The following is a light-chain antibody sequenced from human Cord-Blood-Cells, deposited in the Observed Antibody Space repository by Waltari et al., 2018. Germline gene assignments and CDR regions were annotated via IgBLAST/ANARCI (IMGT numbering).Light chain of an antibody. Sequence: DIQMTQSRSTLSASVGDSVTITCPASQSISSWWAWYQQKPGKAPKILIYKASSLESGVPSRFSGSGSGTEFTLTISSLQPDDFATYYCQQYNSYSYSFGQGTKLEIK. CDR2: KAS. V-gene: IGKV1-5*03. J-gene: IGKJ2*03. CDR3: QQYNSYSYS. CDR1: QSISSW.